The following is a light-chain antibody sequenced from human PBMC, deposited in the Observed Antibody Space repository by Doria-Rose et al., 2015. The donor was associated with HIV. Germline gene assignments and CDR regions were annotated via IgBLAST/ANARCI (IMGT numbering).Light chain of an antibody. CDR1: QSLLYTSKNY. CDR3: QQYYDTPS. CDR2: WTS. V-gene: IGKV4-1*01. J-gene: IGKJ3*01. Sequence: DIRVTQSPESLCMSLCERATLNCKSNQSLLYTSKNYLAWYQQKPGQPPKLLIKWTSTRQSGVPARFSGSGSGTDFTLTSSSLEAEDVAVYYCQQYYDTPSFGPGTTVDIK.